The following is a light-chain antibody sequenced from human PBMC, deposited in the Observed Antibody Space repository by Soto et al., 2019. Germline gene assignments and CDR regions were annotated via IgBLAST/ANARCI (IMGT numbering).Light chain of an antibody. CDR2: KAS. CDR3: QQYKMDLRT. CDR1: QTIXSW. J-gene: IGKJ5*01. Sequence: QMTQSPSTLSASVGDSVTITCRASQTIXSWFVWYQQKPGKAPKVLXFKASSLERGGPSRLSGSGSGTEFTPTISSRQHADFATYYCQQYKMDLRTFGQGTRLDIK. V-gene: IGKV1-5*03.